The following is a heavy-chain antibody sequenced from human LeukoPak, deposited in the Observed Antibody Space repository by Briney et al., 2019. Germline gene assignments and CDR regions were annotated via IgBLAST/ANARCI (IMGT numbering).Heavy chain of an antibody. CDR1: GVTFSGYS. D-gene: IGHD6-13*01. J-gene: IGHJ1*01. Sequence: PGGSLRLSCAPSGVTFSGYSMTWVRQAPGKGLEWVSSISSSSSYIYYADSVKGRFTISRDNAKNSLYLQMNSLRAEDTAVYYCAREKYSSSWDPEYFQHWGQGTLVTVSS. CDR2: ISSSSSYI. CDR3: AREKYSSSWDPEYFQH. V-gene: IGHV3-21*01.